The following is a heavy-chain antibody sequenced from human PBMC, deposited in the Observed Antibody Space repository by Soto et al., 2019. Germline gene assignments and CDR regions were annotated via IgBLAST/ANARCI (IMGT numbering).Heavy chain of an antibody. CDR2: IDPSDSYT. Sequence: GESLKISCKGSGYSFTSYWISWVRQMPGKGLEWMGRIDPSDSYTNYSPSFQGHVTISADKSISTAYLQWSSLKASDTAMYYCANLSEAAPCYYGMDVWGQGTRVTVSS. V-gene: IGHV5-10-1*01. CDR3: ANLSEAAPCYYGMDV. CDR1: GYSFTSYW. J-gene: IGHJ6*02. D-gene: IGHD3-16*02.